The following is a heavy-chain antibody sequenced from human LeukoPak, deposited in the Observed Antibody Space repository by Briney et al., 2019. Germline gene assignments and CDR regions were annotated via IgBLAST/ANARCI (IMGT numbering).Heavy chain of an antibody. Sequence: ASVKVSCKAFGYTFTSNYMHWVRQAPGQGPEWMGVISPSGGSTTYAQKFQGRVTLTRDMSTSTDYLELGSLRSEDTAVYYCARDNSVRDEAWWFSPWGQGTLVTVSS. D-gene: IGHD5-24*01. CDR2: ISPSGGST. J-gene: IGHJ5*02. CDR1: GYTFTSNY. V-gene: IGHV1-46*01. CDR3: ARDNSVRDEAWWFSP.